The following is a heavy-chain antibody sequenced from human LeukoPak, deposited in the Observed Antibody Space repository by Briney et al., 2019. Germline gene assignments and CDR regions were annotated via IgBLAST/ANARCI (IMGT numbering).Heavy chain of an antibody. CDR3: AKGGKWDVTPFDY. V-gene: IGHV3-23*01. CDR1: GFTFTSYS. Sequence: PGGSLRLSRAASGFTFTSYSMNWVRQAPGKGLEWVSTISGGGGSTYYADSVKGQFTISRDNSKNTLYLQVNSLRAEDTAVYYCAKGGKWDVTPFDYWGQGTLVTVSS. J-gene: IGHJ4*02. CDR2: ISGGGGST. D-gene: IGHD1-26*01.